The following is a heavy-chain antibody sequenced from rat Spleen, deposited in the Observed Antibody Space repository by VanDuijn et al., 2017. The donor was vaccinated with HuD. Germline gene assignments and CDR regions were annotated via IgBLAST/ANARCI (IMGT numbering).Heavy chain of an antibody. CDR3: TRSGNYALDA. V-gene: IGHV5-31*01. D-gene: IGHD1-11*01. J-gene: IGHJ4*01. CDR1: GFTFSDYG. CDR2: ITNTGGGI. Sequence: EVQLVESGGGLVQPGRSLKLSCAASGFTFSDYGMAWIRQAPGKGLEWVSSITNTGGGIYYPDSVKGRFTISRDNAQNTLYLQMNSLRSEDTATYYCTRSGNYALDAWGQGASVTVSS.